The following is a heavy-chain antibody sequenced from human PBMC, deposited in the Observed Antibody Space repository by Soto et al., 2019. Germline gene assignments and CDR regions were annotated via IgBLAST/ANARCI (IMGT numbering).Heavy chain of an antibody. V-gene: IGHV1-69*13. CDR2: IIPIFGTA. J-gene: IGHJ6*02. Sequence: SVKVSSKASGGTFCSYAISWVRQAPGQGVGWMGGIIPIFGTANYAQKFQGRVTITADESTSTAYMELSSLRSEDTAVYYCARGKYNWNDDLGAYYGMDVWGQGTTVTVSS. D-gene: IGHD1-1*01. CDR1: GGTFCSYA. CDR3: ARGKYNWNDDLGAYYGMDV.